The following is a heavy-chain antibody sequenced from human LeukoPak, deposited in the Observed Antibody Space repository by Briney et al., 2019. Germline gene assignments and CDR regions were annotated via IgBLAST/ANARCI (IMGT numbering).Heavy chain of an antibody. D-gene: IGHD4-23*01. CDR2: IIPIFGKA. Sequence: SVKVSCKASRGTFSSYAISWVRQAPGQGLEWMGGIIPIFGKANYAQKFQGRVTINADQSTSTAYMELSSLRSEDTAVYYCARSLIDYGGSYDAFDIWGQGTMVTISS. CDR3: ARSLIDYGGSYDAFDI. J-gene: IGHJ3*02. V-gene: IGHV1-69*13. CDR1: RGTFSSYA.